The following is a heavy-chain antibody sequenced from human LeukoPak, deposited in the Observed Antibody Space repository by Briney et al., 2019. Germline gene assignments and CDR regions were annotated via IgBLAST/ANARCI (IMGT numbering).Heavy chain of an antibody. J-gene: IGHJ5*02. CDR3: ARHQDTAMVAYNWFDP. D-gene: IGHD5-18*01. CDR1: GYSFTSYW. CDR2: IYPGDSDT. Sequence: GESLKISCKGSGYSFTSYWIGWVRQMPGKGLEWMGIIYPGDSDTRYSPSFQGQVTISADKSISTAYLQWSSLEASDTAMYYCARHQDTAMVAYNWFDPWGQGTLVTVSS. V-gene: IGHV5-51*01.